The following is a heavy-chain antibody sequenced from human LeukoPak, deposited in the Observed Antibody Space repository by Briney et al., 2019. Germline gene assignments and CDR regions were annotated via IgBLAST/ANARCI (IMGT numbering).Heavy chain of an antibody. CDR2: IYYSGST. Sequence: PSQTLSLTCTVSGGSISSGDYYWSWIRQPPGKGLEWIGYIYYSGSTYYNPSLKSRVTISVDKSKNQFSLKLTSVTAADTAMYYCASHDYGDYFGAFDVWGQGTMVTVSS. V-gene: IGHV4-30-4*01. J-gene: IGHJ3*01. CDR1: GGSISSGDYY. CDR3: ASHDYGDYFGAFDV. D-gene: IGHD4-17*01.